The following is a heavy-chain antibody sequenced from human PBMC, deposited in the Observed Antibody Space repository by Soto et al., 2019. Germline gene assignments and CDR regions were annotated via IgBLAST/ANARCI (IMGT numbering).Heavy chain of an antibody. V-gene: IGHV5-51*01. Sequence: GESLKISCQGSGFSFTSYWIAWVRQMPGKGLEWMGIIYPGDSDTRYSPSFQGQVTISADKSISTAYLQWNILKASDTAMYYRARVLTGRPVYWGQGTLVTVSS. CDR2: IYPGDSDT. D-gene: IGHD6-6*01. CDR1: GFSFTSYW. J-gene: IGHJ4*02. CDR3: ARVLTGRPVY.